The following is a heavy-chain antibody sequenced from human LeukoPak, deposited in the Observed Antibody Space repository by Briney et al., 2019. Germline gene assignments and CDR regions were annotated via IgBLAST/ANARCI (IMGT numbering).Heavy chain of an antibody. CDR3: ARVARITIFGVVNRWFDP. J-gene: IGHJ5*02. D-gene: IGHD3-3*01. CDR1: GGSISSYY. Sequence: SETLSLTCTVSGGSISSYYWSWIRQPPGRGLEWIGYIYYSGSTNYNPSLKSRVTISVDTSKNQFSLKLSSVTAADTAVYYCARVARITIFGVVNRWFDPWGQGTLVTVSS. CDR2: IYYSGST. V-gene: IGHV4-59*01.